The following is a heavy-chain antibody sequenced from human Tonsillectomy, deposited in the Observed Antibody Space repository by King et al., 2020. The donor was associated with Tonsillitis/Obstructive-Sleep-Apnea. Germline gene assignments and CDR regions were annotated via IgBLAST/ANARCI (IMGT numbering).Heavy chain of an antibody. V-gene: IGHV3-49*03. D-gene: IGHD1-26*01. Sequence: VQLVESGEGLFGPGRSLRPSCEVPGFTLANYPISGFRQAPGRGRGGVGTIRSKPKGGTTEYAASVKGSFSISRDDFKSIAYLHMNSLKIEDAGVYYCTTGSYYGVLDVWGQGTTVTVSS. J-gene: IGHJ6*02. CDR2: IRSKPKGGTT. CDR1: GFTLANYP. CDR3: TTGSYYGVLDV.